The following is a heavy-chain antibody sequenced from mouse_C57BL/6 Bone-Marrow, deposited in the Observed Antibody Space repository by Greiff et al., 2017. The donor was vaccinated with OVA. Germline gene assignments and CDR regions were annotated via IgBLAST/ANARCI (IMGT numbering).Heavy chain of an antibody. Sequence: EVQLVESGPELVKPGASVKISCKASGYSFTGYYMHWVKQSPVQSLEWFGCINPYNGATNYNQNFKDKASLTVDKSSSTAYMQIHSLTSDDAAVYYCVKGEDENYFDYWGQGTTLTVSS. J-gene: IGHJ2*01. D-gene: IGHD2-13*01. CDR3: VKGEDENYFDY. CDR1: GYSFTGYY. V-gene: IGHV1-42*01. CDR2: INPYNGAT.